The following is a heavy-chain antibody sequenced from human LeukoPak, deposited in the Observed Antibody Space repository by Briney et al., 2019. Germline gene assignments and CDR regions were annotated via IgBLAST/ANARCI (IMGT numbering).Heavy chain of an antibody. V-gene: IGHV3-64D*06. D-gene: IGHD6-13*01. CDR2: INSNGGST. CDR1: GFTFSGYP. J-gene: IGHJ4*02. CDR3: VKRGSSWSFDY. Sequence: GSLSFSTSDSGFTFSGYPMQWVRQAPGKGLQYVSGINSNGGSTYYPDSVKARFSISRDNSKNTLFLQMSSLRAEDTAVYYCVKRGSSWSFDYWGQGTLVTVSS.